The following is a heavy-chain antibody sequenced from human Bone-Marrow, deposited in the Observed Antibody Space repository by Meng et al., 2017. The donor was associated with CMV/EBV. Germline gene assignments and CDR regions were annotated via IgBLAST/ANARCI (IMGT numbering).Heavy chain of an antibody. CDR3: ARGGGEDELYY. Sequence: ASVQVSCKTSGYTFNNYYINWVRQAPGQGLEWMGLISANRGDRKYAQKFQGRVTLTADTSTRIAYMEVRSLRSDDTAIYFGARGGGEDELYYWGQGKLVTVSS. CDR2: ISANRGDR. CDR1: GYTFNNYY. V-gene: IGHV1-18*01. J-gene: IGHJ4*02. D-gene: IGHD1-7*01.